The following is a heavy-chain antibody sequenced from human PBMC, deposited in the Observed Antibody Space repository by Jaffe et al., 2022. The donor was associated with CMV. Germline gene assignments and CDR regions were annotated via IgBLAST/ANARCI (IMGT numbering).Heavy chain of an antibody. CDR1: GYTFTSYG. J-gene: IGHJ6*03. CDR2: ISAYNGNT. D-gene: IGHD1-26*01. Sequence: QVQLVQSGAEVKKPGASVKVSCKASGYTFTSYGISWVRQAPGQGLEWMGWISAYNGNTNYAQKLQGRVTMTTDTSTSTAYMELRSLRSDDTAVYYCARDRAMVGATAYYYYMDVWGKGTTVTVSS. V-gene: IGHV1-18*04. CDR3: ARDRAMVGATAYYYYMDV.